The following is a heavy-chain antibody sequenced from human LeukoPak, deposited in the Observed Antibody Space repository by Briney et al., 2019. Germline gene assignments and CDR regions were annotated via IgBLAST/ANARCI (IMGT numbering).Heavy chain of an antibody. D-gene: IGHD1-1*01. Sequence: GGSLRLSCAASGITFSNYWMHWVRHAPGKGLVWVSRINSDGSSTRYADSVKGRFTISRDNAKNTLYLQMNSLRAEDTAVYYCAKANWNDVSSFDYWGQGTLVTVSS. CDR3: AKANWNDVSSFDY. J-gene: IGHJ4*02. CDR1: GITFSNYW. V-gene: IGHV3-74*01. CDR2: INSDGSST.